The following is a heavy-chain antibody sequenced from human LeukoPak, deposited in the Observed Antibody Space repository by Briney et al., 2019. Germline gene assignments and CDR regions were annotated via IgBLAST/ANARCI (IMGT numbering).Heavy chain of an antibody. Sequence: PSETLSLTCTVYGGSISSSSYYWGWIRQPPGKGLEWIGSIYYSASTYYNPSLKSRVTISVDTSKNQFSLKLSSVTAADTAVYYCARRGDSSGYYFDYWGQGTLVTVSS. CDR1: GGSISSSSYY. CDR3: ARRGDSSGYYFDY. CDR2: IYYSAST. J-gene: IGHJ4*02. V-gene: IGHV4-39*01. D-gene: IGHD3-22*01.